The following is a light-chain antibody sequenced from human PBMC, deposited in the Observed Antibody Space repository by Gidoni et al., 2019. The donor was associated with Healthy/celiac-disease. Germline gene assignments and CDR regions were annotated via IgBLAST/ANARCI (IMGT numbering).Light chain of an antibody. J-gene: IGLJ3*02. CDR3: AAWDDSMNGPV. CDR1: SSNLGSNT. CDR2: NNN. V-gene: IGLV1-44*01. Sequence: QSVLTQPPSASGTPGQRVTISCSGSSSNLGSNTVNWYQQLPGTAPKLLIHNNNLPPSGGPYRFSGSKTGTSTSLAISGLQSEDEDDYYCAAWDDSMNGPVYGGGTKLTVL.